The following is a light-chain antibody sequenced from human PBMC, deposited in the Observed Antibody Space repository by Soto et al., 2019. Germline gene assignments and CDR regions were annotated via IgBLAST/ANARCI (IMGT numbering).Light chain of an antibody. V-gene: IGKV3-20*01. Sequence: EMVLTQSPVTLSLSPGERATLSCRASQSVSSSYLAWYQQKPGQAPRLLIYGASSRATGIPDRFSGSGSGTDFTLTISRLEPEDFAVYYCQQYGSSPWTFGQRTKVDIK. J-gene: IGKJ1*01. CDR3: QQYGSSPWT. CDR2: GAS. CDR1: QSVSSSY.